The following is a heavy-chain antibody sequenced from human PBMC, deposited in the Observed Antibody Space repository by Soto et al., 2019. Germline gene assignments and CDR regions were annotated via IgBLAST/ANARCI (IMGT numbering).Heavy chain of an antibody. D-gene: IGHD3-10*01. CDR1: GFTFSSYA. CDR3: ANPYFYTPITMVQGVIMDV. V-gene: IGHV3-23*01. Sequence: GGSLRLSCAASGFTFSSYAMSWVRQAPGKGLEWVSAISGSGGSTYYAESEKGRFTISRDNSKNTLYLQMNSLRAEDTAVYYCANPYFYTPITMVQGVIMDVWGKGTTVTV. CDR2: ISGSGGST. J-gene: IGHJ6*04.